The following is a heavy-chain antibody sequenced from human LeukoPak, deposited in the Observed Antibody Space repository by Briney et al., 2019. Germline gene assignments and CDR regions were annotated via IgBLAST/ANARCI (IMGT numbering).Heavy chain of an antibody. V-gene: IGHV3-30-3*01. CDR3: ARERWFGELAPYYGMDV. J-gene: IGHJ6*02. D-gene: IGHD3-10*01. CDR1: GFTFSSYA. Sequence: GGSLRLSCAASGFTFSSYAMHWVRQAPGKGLEWVAVISYDGSNKYYADSVKGRFTISRDNSKNTLYLQMNSLRAEDTAVYYCARERWFGELAPYYGMDVWGQGTTVTVSS. CDR2: ISYDGSNK.